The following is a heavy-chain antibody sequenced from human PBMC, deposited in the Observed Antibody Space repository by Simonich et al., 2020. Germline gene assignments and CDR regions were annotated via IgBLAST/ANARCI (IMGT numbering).Heavy chain of an antibody. V-gene: IGHV3-30*07. D-gene: IGHD2-15*01. J-gene: IGHJ3*02. Sequence: QVQLVESGGGVVQPGRSLRLSCAASGFTFSSYAMHWVRQAPGKGLCGVAVISYDGSNKYYADSVKGRFTISRDNSKNTLYLQMNSLRAEDTAVYYCAREGLLLDAFDIWGQGTMVTVSS. CDR1: GFTFSSYA. CDR2: ISYDGSNK. CDR3: AREGLLLDAFDI.